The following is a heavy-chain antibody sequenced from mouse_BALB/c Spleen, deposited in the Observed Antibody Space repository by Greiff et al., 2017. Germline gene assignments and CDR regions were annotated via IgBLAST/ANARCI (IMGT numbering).Heavy chain of an antibody. CDR1: GFSLTSYG. Sequence: QVHVKQSGPSLVQPSQSLCITCTVSGFSLTSYGVHWVRQSPGKGLEWLGVIWRGGSTDYNAAFMSRLSITKDNSKSQVFFKMNSLQADDTAIYYCAKITTGTVAMDYWGQGTSVTVSS. D-gene: IGHD1-2*01. V-gene: IGHV2-5-1*01. CDR2: IWRGGST. J-gene: IGHJ4*01. CDR3: AKITTGTVAMDY.